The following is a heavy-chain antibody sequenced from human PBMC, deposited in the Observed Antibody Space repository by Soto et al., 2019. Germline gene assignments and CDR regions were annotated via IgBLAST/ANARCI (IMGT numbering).Heavy chain of an antibody. J-gene: IGHJ4*02. CDR1: GYTFTSYA. D-gene: IGHD3-22*01. CDR3: ARGKRVVITTAFDY. CDR2: INAGNGNT. Sequence: QVPLVQSGAEVKKPGASVKVSCKASGYTFTSYAMHWVRQAPGQRLEWMGWINAGNGNTKYSQKFQGRVTITRDTSASTAYMELSSLRSEDTAVYYCARGKRVVITTAFDYWGQGTLVTVSS. V-gene: IGHV1-3*01.